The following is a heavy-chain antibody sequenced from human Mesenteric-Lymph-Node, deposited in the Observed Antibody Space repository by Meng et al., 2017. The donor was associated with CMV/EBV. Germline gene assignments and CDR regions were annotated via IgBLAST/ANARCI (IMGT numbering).Heavy chain of an antibody. D-gene: IGHD3-3*01. CDR3: AKAYNPANSYDFWSGYPSRDYYYGMDV. CDR1: GFTFDDYA. Sequence: SLKISCAASGFTFDDYAMHWVRQAPGKGLEWVSGISWNSGSIGYADSVKGRFTISRDNAKNSLYLQMNSLRAEDTALYYCAKAYNPANSYDFWSGYPSRDYYYGMDVWGQGTTVTVS. V-gene: IGHV3-9*01. CDR2: ISWNSGSI. J-gene: IGHJ6*02.